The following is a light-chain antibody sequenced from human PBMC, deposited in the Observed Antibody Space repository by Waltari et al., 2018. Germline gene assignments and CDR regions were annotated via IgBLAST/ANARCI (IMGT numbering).Light chain of an antibody. CDR1: GPSPGSNN. Sequence: VLTQPPSVSGTPGQRVTITCSGSGPSPGSNNGNWFQPLPGAAPKLLIYFHDRRPSGVPDRFSGSKSGTSASLAISGLQSEDEGDYYCASWDDNLDAWVFGGGTRLTVL. CDR3: ASWDDNLDAWV. CDR2: FHD. V-gene: IGLV1-44*01. J-gene: IGLJ3*02.